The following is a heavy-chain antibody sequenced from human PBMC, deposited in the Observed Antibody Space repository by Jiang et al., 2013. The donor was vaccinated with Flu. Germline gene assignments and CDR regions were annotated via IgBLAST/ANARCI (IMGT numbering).Heavy chain of an antibody. V-gene: IGHV4-39*07. CDR2: IISVGPL. D-gene: IGHD4-17*01. Sequence: WGWIARPRAGTGWVGSIISVGPLQKPSLKSRVTMSLDTSKNQFSLKLRSVTAADTAVYFCARNVMTTVTQFFDYWGQGTLITVSS. J-gene: IGHJ4*02. CDR3: ARNVMTTVTQFFDY.